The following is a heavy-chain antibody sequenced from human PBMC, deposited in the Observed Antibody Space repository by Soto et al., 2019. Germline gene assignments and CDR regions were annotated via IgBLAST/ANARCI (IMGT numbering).Heavy chain of an antibody. D-gene: IGHD3-22*01. V-gene: IGHV3-11*01. J-gene: IGHJ5*02. Sequence: GGSLRLSCAASGFTFSDYYMTWSRQAPGKGLECISYMSNSDRTIYYADSVKGRFTISRDNAKNSLYLQMNSLRAEDTAVYYCARALGYYGSSGYYYEGTSFDPWGQGTLVTVS. CDR1: GFTFSDYY. CDR3: ARALGYYGSSGYYYEGTSFDP. CDR2: MSNSDRTI.